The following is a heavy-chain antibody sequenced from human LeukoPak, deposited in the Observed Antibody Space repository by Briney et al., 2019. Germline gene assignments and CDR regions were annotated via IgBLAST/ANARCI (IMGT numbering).Heavy chain of an antibody. CDR1: GFIFTDYA. D-gene: IGHD3-10*01. Sequence: PGGSLRLSCQASGFIFTDYAMSWVRQAPGKGLEWVSSINNGGGGTFFADSVKGRFTISRDDSRGTVYLQMNSLSAEDTAVYYCARSGLATCHYWGQGTLVTVSS. CDR3: ARSGLATCHY. V-gene: IGHV3-23*01. CDR2: INNGGGGT. J-gene: IGHJ4*02.